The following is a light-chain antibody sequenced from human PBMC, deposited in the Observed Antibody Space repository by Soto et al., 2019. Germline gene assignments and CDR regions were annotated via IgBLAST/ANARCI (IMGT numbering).Light chain of an antibody. CDR3: QQSHGIPYT. CDR1: QTISTY. CDR2: AAS. J-gene: IGKJ2*01. Sequence: DIQMTQSPSSLSASAGDRVTITCRASQTISTYLNWYQQNPGKAPKLLIYAASTLQSGVPSRFSGSGSGTDFTLTISSLQPEDFATYYCQQSHGIPYTFGQGTKLEIK. V-gene: IGKV1-39*01.